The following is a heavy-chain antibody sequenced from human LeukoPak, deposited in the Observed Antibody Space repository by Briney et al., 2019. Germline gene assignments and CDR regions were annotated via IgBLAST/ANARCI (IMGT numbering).Heavy chain of an antibody. CDR3: ARYGGFLDY. CDR2: ISYDGRNQ. Sequence: PGGSLRLSCAASGLIFSNYAMHWVRQAPGKGLEWVAVISYDGRNQYYADSVKGRFTVSRDNSKSTLYLQMNSLRGEDTAVYNCARYGGFLDYWGQGTLVTVSS. CDR1: GLIFSNYA. J-gene: IGHJ4*02. V-gene: IGHV3-30*04. D-gene: IGHD3-16*01.